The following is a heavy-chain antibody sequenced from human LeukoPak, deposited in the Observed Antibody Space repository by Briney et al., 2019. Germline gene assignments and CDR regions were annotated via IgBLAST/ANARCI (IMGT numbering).Heavy chain of an antibody. CDR1: GFTFTSYS. Sequence: GGPLRLSCAASGFTFTSYSMSWVRQAPGKGLEWVANIKQDGSEKYYVDSVKGRFTISRDNAKNSLYLQMNSLRAEDTAVYYCARDHVEQWLDEASLDYWGQGTLVTVSS. J-gene: IGHJ4*02. D-gene: IGHD6-19*01. V-gene: IGHV3-7*03. CDR3: ARDHVEQWLDEASLDY. CDR2: IKQDGSEK.